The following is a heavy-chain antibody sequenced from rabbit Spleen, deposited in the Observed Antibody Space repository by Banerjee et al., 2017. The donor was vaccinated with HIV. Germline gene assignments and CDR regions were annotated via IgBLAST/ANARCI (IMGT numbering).Heavy chain of an antibody. V-gene: IGHV1S45*01. Sequence: QEQLVESGGGLVQPGASLTLTCKASGFDFSSNAIYWVRQAPGKGLEWIACIYIGSGGTTAYANWAKGRFTISKTSSTTVTLQMTSLTAADTATYFCARGLLSKLWGPGTLVTVS. CDR3: ARGLLSKL. CDR2: IYIGSGGTT. D-gene: IGHD1-1*01. J-gene: IGHJ4*01. CDR1: GFDFSSNA.